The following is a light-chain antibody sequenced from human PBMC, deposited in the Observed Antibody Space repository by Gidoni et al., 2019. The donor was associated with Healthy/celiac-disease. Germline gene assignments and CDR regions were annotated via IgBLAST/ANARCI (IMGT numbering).Light chain of an antibody. CDR1: QSISSY. J-gene: IGKJ4*01. CDR2: AAS. Sequence: DIQMTQSPSSLSASVGDRVTITCRASQSISSYLNWYQQKPGKAPKLLIYAASSLQSGVPSRFSSGGSGTDFTLTISRQQPEDFTTYCCQRSYSTPHTFGEGTKVEIK. V-gene: IGKV1-39*01. CDR3: QRSYSTPHT.